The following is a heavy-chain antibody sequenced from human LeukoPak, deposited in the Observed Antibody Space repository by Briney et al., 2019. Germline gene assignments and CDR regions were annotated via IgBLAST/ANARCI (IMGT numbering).Heavy chain of an antibody. J-gene: IGHJ3*02. CDR1: GGSVSSGSYY. V-gene: IGHV4-61*01. CDR2: VYYSGST. D-gene: IGHD3-22*01. CDR3: ARAPYYDSSGYDIRLAFDI. Sequence: PSETLSLTCTVSGGSVSSGSYYWSWIRQPPGKGLEWIGYVYYSGSTNYNPSLKSRVTISVDTSKNQFSLKLSSVTAADTAVYYCARAPYYDSSGYDIRLAFDIWGQGTMVTVSS.